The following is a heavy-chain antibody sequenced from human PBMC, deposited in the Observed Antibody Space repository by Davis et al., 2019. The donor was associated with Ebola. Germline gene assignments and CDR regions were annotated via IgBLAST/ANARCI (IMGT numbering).Heavy chain of an antibody. D-gene: IGHD6-19*01. CDR3: ARLTSSGWSRWFDP. J-gene: IGHJ5*02. Sequence: PGGSLRLSCAASGFTFSSYSMNWVRQAPGKGLEWVSSISSSSSYIYYAYSVKGRFTISRDNAKNSLYLQMNSLRAEDTAVYYCARLTSSGWSRWFDPWGQGTLVTVSS. CDR1: GFTFSSYS. CDR2: ISSSSSYI. V-gene: IGHV3-21*01.